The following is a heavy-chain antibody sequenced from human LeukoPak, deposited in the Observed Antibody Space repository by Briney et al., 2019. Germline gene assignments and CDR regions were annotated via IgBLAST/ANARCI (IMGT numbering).Heavy chain of an antibody. CDR2: ISGSGSNT. CDR1: GFTFSNYA. Sequence: GGSLRLSCAASGFTFSNYAMTWVRQAPGKGLECVSVISGSGSNTDYADSVKGRFTISRDNSKNTLSLQMNSLRAEDTAVYYCARHTSSWSSEEYWGQGTQVTVSS. D-gene: IGHD6-13*01. J-gene: IGHJ4*02. CDR3: ARHTSSWSSEEY. V-gene: IGHV3-23*01.